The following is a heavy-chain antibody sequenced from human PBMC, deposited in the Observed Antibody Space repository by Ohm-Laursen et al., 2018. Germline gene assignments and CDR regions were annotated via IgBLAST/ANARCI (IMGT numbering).Heavy chain of an antibody. D-gene: IGHD6-13*01. CDR2: INHSGST. J-gene: IGHJ5*02. CDR3: ARPKPGMAAVFDP. CDR1: GGSFSGYY. Sequence: SETLSLTCGVYGGSFSGYYWSWIRQPPGKGLEWIGEINHSGSTNYNPSLKGRVTISVETSKNQFSLNLSSVTAADTAVYYCARPKPGMAAVFDPWGQGTQVTVSS. V-gene: IGHV4-34*01.